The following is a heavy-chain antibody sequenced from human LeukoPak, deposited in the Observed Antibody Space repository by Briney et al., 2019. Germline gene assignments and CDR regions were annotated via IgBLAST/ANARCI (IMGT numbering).Heavy chain of an antibody. J-gene: IGHJ4*02. CDR3: ARVSFMVRGYDY. D-gene: IGHD3-10*01. CDR1: GYTFTGYY. CDR2: INPNSGGT. V-gene: IGHV1-2*02. Sequence: GASVKVSCKASGYTFTGYYMHWVRQAPGQGLEWMGWINPNSGGTNYAQKFQGRVTMTRDTSISTAYMELSRLRPDDTAVYYCARVSFMVRGYDYWGQGTLVTVSS.